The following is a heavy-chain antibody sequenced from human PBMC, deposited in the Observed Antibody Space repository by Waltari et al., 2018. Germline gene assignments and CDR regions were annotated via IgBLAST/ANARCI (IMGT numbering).Heavy chain of an antibody. CDR2: ISSSSSTI. Sequence: EVQLVESGGGLVQPGGSLSPCCAAPGFTFSSYRMNSVRQAPGKGLGWVSYISSSSSTIYYADSVKGRFTISRDNAKNSLYLQMNSLRAEDTAVYYCARDRLTDTIFGVENGMDVWGQGTTVTVSS. CDR1: GFTFSSYR. V-gene: IGHV3-48*01. CDR3: ARDRLTDTIFGVENGMDV. J-gene: IGHJ6*02. D-gene: IGHD3-3*01.